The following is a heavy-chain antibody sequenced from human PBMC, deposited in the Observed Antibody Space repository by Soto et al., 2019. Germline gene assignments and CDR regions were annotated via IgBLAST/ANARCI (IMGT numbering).Heavy chain of an antibody. D-gene: IGHD3-10*01. J-gene: IGHJ4*02. CDR3: ARAPVVRGVIGFDY. V-gene: IGHV4-31*03. CDR2: IYYSGST. CDR1: GGSISSGGYY. Sequence: PSETLSLTCTVSGGSISSGGYYWSWIRQHPGKGLEWIGYIYYSGSTYYNPSLKSRVTISVDTSKNQFSLKLSSVTAADTAVYYCARAPVVRGVIGFDYWGQGTLVTVSS.